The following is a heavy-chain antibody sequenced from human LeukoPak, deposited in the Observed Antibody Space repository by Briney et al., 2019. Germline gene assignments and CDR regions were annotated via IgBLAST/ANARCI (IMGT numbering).Heavy chain of an antibody. CDR1: GGSFSGYY. D-gene: IGHD1-26*01. CDR3: ATGTRGSYNRYYFDY. Sequence: SETLSLTCAVYGGSFSGYYWSWIRQPPGKGLEWIGEINHSGSTNYNPSLKSRVTISVDTSKNQFSLKLSSVTAADTAVYYCATGTRGSYNRYYFDYWGQGTLVTVSS. J-gene: IGHJ4*02. CDR2: INHSGST. V-gene: IGHV4-34*01.